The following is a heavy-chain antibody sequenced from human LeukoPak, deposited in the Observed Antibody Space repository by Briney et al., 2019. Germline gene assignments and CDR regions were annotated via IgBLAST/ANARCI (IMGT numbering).Heavy chain of an antibody. V-gene: IGHV1-46*01. CDR2: INPSGGST. CDR3: ARVSSSCWYRSHFDY. CDR1: GYTFTSYY. J-gene: IGHJ4*02. Sequence: ASVKVSCKASGYTFTSYYMHWVRQAPGQGLEWMGIINPSGGSTSYAQKFQGRVTMTRDTSTSTVYMELSSLRSEDTAAYYCARVSSSCWYRSHFDYWGQGTLVTVSS. D-gene: IGHD6-19*01.